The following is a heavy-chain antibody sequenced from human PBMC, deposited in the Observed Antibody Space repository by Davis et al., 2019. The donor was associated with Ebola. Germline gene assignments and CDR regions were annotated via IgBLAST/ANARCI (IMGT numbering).Heavy chain of an antibody. CDR3: ARDALVMRATTGRVWFDP. CDR2: ISAYNGNT. V-gene: IGHV1-18*04. Sequence: ASVKASCKASGYTFTSYGISWLRQAPAQGLEWMGWISAYNGNTNYAQKLQGRVTMTTDTSTSTAYMELRSLRSDDTAVYYCARDALVMRATTGRVWFDPWGQGTLVTVSS. J-gene: IGHJ5*02. D-gene: IGHD1-26*01. CDR1: GYTFTSYG.